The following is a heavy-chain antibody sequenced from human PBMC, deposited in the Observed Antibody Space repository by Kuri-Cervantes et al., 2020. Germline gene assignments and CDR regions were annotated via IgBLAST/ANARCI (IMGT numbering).Heavy chain of an antibody. Sequence: GESLKISCAASGFTFSSYWMSWVRQAPGKGLEWVSGISWNSGSIGYADSVKGRFTISRDNAKNSLYLQMNSLRAEDTAVYYCARDANDILNDYWGQGTLVTVSS. J-gene: IGHJ4*02. D-gene: IGHD3-9*01. V-gene: IGHV3-48*04. CDR3: ARDANDILNDY. CDR1: GFTFSSYW. CDR2: ISWNSGSI.